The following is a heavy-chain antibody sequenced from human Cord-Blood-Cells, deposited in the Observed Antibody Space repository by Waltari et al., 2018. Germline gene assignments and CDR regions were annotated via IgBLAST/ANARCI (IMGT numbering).Heavy chain of an antibody. CDR2: ISYDGSNK. Sequence: QVQLVESGGGVVQPGRSLRLSWAAPGFTFRSYAMHWVRQAPGKGLEWVAFISYDGSNKYYADSVKGLFTISGDNSKNTLYLQMSSLRAEYTAVYYCARDDQDILTGYYFDYWGQGTLVTVSS. J-gene: IGHJ4*02. CDR3: ARDDQDILTGYYFDY. D-gene: IGHD3-9*01. V-gene: IGHV3-30-3*01. CDR1: GFTFRSYA.